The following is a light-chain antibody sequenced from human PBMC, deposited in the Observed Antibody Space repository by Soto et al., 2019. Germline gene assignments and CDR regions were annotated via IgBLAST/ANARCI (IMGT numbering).Light chain of an antibody. J-gene: IGKJ4*01. Sequence: ESMVTKSPGSLSLSTGERATLSCRASQTVRNNYLAWYQQKPGQAPRLLIYDASSRATGIPDRFSGGGSGTDFTLTISRLEPEDFAVYYCQQFSSHPLTFGGGTKVDIK. CDR1: QTVRNNY. V-gene: IGKV3-20*01. CDR2: DAS. CDR3: QQFSSHPLT.